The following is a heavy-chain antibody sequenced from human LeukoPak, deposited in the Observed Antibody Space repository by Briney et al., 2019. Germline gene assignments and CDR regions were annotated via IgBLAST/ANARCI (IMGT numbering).Heavy chain of an antibody. Sequence: SQTLSLTFPVSGGSLSRGGYYWSWIRQPPGKALEWIGYIYYSGSTYYNPPLKSRVTIAVATSKNQFSLKLSSVTAADTAVYYCARDLGAFDIWGQGTMVTVSS. CDR3: ARDLGAFDI. V-gene: IGHV4-31*03. J-gene: IGHJ3*02. CDR2: IYYSGST. CDR1: GGSLSRGGYY.